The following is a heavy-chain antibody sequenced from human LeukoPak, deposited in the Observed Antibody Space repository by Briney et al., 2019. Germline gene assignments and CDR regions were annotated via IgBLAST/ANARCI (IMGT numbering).Heavy chain of an antibody. CDR1: GFTVSSNY. V-gene: IGHV3-66*01. D-gene: IGHD2-15*01. Sequence: HSGGSLRLSCAASGFTVSSNYMSWVRQAPGKGLEWVSVIYSGGSTYYADSVKGRFTTSRDNSKNTLYLQMSSLRAEDTAVYYCARDCSGGSCYRPPYYYYGMDVWGQGTTVTVSS. CDR3: ARDCSGGSCYRPPYYYYGMDV. CDR2: IYSGGST. J-gene: IGHJ6*02.